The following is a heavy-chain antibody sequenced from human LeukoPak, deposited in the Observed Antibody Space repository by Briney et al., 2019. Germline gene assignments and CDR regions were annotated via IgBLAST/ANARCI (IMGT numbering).Heavy chain of an antibody. CDR3: AREGDSSGPDFEY. CDR2: IIPIFGTA. Sequence: SVKVSCKASGGTFSSYAISWVRQAPGQGLEWMGGIIPIFGTANYAQKFQGRVTITADESTSTAYMELSSLKTEDTAVYYCAREGDSSGPDFEYWGQGALVTVSS. V-gene: IGHV1-69*13. D-gene: IGHD3-22*01. J-gene: IGHJ4*02. CDR1: GGTFSSYA.